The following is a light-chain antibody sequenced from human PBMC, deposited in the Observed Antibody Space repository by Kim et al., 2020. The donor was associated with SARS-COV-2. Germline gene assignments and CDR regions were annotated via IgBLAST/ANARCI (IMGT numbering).Light chain of an antibody. V-gene: IGLV3-21*04. J-gene: IGLJ3*02. Sequence: SYELTQPPSVSVAPGKTAMITCGGSNIGDKSVHWYQQKPGQAPVLVIFHDSERPSGIPERFSGSNSGNMATLNITRAKAGDEADYYCQVWDSGTSGTHHWVFGGGTQLTVL. CDR1: NIGDKS. CDR3: QVWDSGTSGTHHWV. CDR2: HDS.